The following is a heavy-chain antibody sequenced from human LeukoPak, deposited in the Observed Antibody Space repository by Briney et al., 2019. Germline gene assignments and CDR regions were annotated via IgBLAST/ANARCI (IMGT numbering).Heavy chain of an antibody. J-gene: IGHJ4*02. V-gene: IGHV1-18*04. CDR2: ISAYNGNT. Sequence: ASVKVSCKASGYSFTGYYVHWVRQAPGQGLEWMGWISAYNGNTNYAQKLQGRVTVTTDTSTSTAYMKLRSLRSDDTAVYYCARDRGGMATPDRYWGQGTLVTVSS. CDR3: ARDRGGMATPDRY. CDR1: GYSFTGYY. D-gene: IGHD5-24*01.